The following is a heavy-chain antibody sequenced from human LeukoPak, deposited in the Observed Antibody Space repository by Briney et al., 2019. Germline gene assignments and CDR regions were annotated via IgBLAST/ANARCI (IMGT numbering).Heavy chain of an antibody. V-gene: IGHV4-61*02. Sequence: SETLSLTCTVSGGSISSSSYYWGWIRQPAGKGLEWIGRIYTSGSTNYNPSLKSRVTMSVDTSKNQFSLKLSSVTAADTAVYYCARVRPSYSISWYWFDPWGQGTLVTVSS. CDR1: GGSISSSSYY. J-gene: IGHJ5*02. CDR2: IYTSGST. D-gene: IGHD6-13*01. CDR3: ARVRPSYSISWYWFDP.